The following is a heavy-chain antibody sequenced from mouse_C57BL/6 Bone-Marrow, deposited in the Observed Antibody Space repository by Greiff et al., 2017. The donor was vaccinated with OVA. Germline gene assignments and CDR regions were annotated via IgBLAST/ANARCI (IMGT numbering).Heavy chain of an antibody. V-gene: IGHV1-4*01. D-gene: IGHD2-2*01. CDR1: GYTFTSYT. CDR3: ARSGYDVGDY. J-gene: IGHJ2*01. CDR2: INPSSGYT. Sequence: QVHVKQSGAELARPGASVKMSCKASGYTFTSYTMHWVKQRPGQGLEWIGYINPSSGYTKYNQKFKDKATLTADKSSSTAYMQLSSLTSEDSAVYYCARSGYDVGDYWGQGTTLTVSS.